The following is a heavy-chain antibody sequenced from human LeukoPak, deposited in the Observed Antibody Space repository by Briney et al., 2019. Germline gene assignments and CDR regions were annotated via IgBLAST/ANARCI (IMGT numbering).Heavy chain of an antibody. CDR2: IIPIFGTA. J-gene: IGHJ4*02. D-gene: IGHD3-10*01. V-gene: IGHV1-69*05. CDR3: ARGYYYGSGGEFDY. CDR1: GYTFTSYG. Sequence: SVKVSYKASGYTFTSYGISWVRQAPGQGLEWMGGIIPIFGTANYAQKFQGRVTITTDESTSTAYMELSSLRSEDTAVYYCARGYYYGSGGEFDYWGQGTLVTVSS.